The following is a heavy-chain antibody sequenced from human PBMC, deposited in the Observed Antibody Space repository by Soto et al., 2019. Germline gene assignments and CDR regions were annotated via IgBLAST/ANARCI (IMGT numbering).Heavy chain of an antibody. Sequence: GASVNFSFKASGYTFTSYAMHWVRQAPGQGLEWMGWINAGNGNTKYSQKFQGRVTITRDTSASTAYMELSSQRSEDTAVYYCARDAVLLWFGEKFSDDFDIWGQGTMVTVSS. J-gene: IGHJ3*02. CDR2: INAGNGNT. D-gene: IGHD3-10*01. CDR3: ARDAVLLWFGEKFSDDFDI. CDR1: GYTFTSYA. V-gene: IGHV1-3*01.